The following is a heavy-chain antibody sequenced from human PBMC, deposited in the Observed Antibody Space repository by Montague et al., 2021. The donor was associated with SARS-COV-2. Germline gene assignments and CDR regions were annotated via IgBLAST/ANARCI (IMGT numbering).Heavy chain of an antibody. D-gene: IGHD6-19*01. J-gene: IGHJ4*02. Sequence: SETLSLTCALSGDSVSSRKWWAWVRQPPMKGLEWVGEVSRTGITTYNPSLKSRVTISLDVSKNLFSLNLTSVTAADTAIYYCPRGLTVAGTDYWGQGRLVTVSS. V-gene: IGHV4-4*02. CDR1: GDSVSSRKW. CDR3: PRGLTVAGTDY. CDR2: VSRTGIT.